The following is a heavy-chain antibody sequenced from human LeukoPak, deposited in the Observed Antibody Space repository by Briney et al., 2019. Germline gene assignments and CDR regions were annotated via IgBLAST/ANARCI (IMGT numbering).Heavy chain of an antibody. D-gene: IGHD3-16*01. Sequence: GGSLRLSCAASGFTLNNAWMSWVRQAPGKGLEWLGRIKRETDGGTIDYAAPVKGRFTISRDDSRNTLYLQMDSLKIEDTAVYYCTTDRYYDYSELQFQHWGQGTLVTVSS. CDR1: GFTLNNAW. CDR3: TTDRYYDYSELQFQH. J-gene: IGHJ1*01. V-gene: IGHV3-15*01. CDR2: IKRETDGGTI.